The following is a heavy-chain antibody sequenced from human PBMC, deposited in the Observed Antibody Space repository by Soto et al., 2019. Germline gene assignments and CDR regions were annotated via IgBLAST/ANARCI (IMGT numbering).Heavy chain of an antibody. CDR3: ARGGGTILAPLP. J-gene: IGHJ5*02. CDR1: GYTFTGYF. V-gene: IGHV1-2*02. Sequence: GASVKVSCKASGYTFTGYFIHWVRQAPGQGLEWVGYINPNSGATKYAPRFQGRVTMTSDTSIRTAYMDLSNLRSDDTAVYYCARGGGTILAPLPWGQGTLVTVS. CDR2: INPNSGAT. D-gene: IGHD3-3*01.